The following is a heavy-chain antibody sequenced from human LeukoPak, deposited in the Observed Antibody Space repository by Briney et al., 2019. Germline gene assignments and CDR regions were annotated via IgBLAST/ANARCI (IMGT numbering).Heavy chain of an antibody. V-gene: IGHV1-2*02. Sequence: ASVKVSCKASGYTFTGYYMHWVRQAPGQGLEWMGWINPNSGGTNYAQKFQGRVTMTRDTSTSTVYMELSSLRSEDTAVYYCARDPPYGSGSYFDYGMDVWGQGTTVTVSS. CDR2: INPNSGGT. D-gene: IGHD3-10*01. CDR3: ARDPPYGSGSYFDYGMDV. J-gene: IGHJ6*02. CDR1: GYTFTGYY.